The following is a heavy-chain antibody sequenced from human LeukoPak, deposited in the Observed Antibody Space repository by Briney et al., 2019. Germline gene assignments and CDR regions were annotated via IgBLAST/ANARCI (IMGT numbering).Heavy chain of an antibody. Sequence: PSEALSLTCAVSGGSISSVMWWSWVRQPPGKGLEWIGEIYHSGSTIYNPSLNSRVTISVDKAENQFSLRLTSVTAADTAVYYCASGEPLAYCSTTSCPYYFDLWGQGTLVAVSA. CDR1: GGSISSVMW. D-gene: IGHD2-2*01. V-gene: IGHV4-4*02. J-gene: IGHJ4*02. CDR2: IYHSGST. CDR3: ASGEPLAYCSTTSCPYYFDL.